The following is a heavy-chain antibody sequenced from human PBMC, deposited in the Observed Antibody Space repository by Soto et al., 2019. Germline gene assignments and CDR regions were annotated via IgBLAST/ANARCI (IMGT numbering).Heavy chain of an antibody. D-gene: IGHD3-22*01. Sequence: LSXTCTFYGCSISSADYYWSWIRQHPGKGLEWIGTIYFSGTTYYNPSLKSRVTISVDTSKNQFSLNLSSVTAADTAVYYCARRDRSGFSYWLDTWGQGTLVTVYS. CDR1: GCSISSADYY. CDR2: IYFSGTT. V-gene: IGHV4-31*03. CDR3: ARRDRSGFSYWLDT. J-gene: IGHJ5*02.